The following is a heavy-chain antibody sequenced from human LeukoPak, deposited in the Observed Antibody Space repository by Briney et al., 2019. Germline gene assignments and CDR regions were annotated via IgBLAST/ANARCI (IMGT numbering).Heavy chain of an antibody. CDR1: GGSFSGYY. CDR2: INHSGST. D-gene: IGHD6-13*01. J-gene: IGHJ6*03. Sequence: SETLSLTCAVYGGSFSGYYWSWIRQPPGKGLEWIGEINHSGSTNYNPSLKSRVTISVDTSKNQFSLKLSSVTAADTAVYYCARDRGSSWYYLYCMDVWGKGTAVTVSS. V-gene: IGHV4-34*01. CDR3: ARDRGSSWYYLYCMDV.